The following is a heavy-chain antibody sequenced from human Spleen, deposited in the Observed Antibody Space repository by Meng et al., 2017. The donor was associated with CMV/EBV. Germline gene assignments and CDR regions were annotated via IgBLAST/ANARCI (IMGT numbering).Heavy chain of an antibody. CDR1: GGSFNGYY. V-gene: IGHV4-34*01. D-gene: IGHD3-22*01. J-gene: IGHJ4*02. CDR3: ARRFYDSTGYYNLVDY. Sequence: GGSFNGYYWSWIRQPPGKELEWLGEISHSGSTNYDPSLKRRGSISIDTSKNHFSLTLSSVTAADTAVYYCARRFYDSTGYYNLVDYWGQGTLVTVSS. CDR2: ISHSGST.